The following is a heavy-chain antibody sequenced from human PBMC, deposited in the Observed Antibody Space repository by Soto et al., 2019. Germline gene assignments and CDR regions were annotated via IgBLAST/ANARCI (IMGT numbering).Heavy chain of an antibody. V-gene: IGHV4-59*01. CDR2: IYSSGST. CDR1: GDSMSSYY. Sequence: SETLSLTCTVSGDSMSSYYWSWIRQPPGKGLEWIGYIYSSGSTNYNPSLKSRITISVDTSKDQFSLKLNSVTAADTAVYYCARRRRDGYNFDYWGQGILVTVSS. J-gene: IGHJ4*02. D-gene: IGHD5-12*01. CDR3: ARRRRDGYNFDY.